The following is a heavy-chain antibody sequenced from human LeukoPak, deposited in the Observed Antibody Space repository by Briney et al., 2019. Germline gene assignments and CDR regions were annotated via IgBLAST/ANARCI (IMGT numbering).Heavy chain of an antibody. CDR1: GYTFTSYG. D-gene: IGHD6-19*01. V-gene: IGHV1-18*01. J-gene: IGHJ4*02. Sequence: ASVKVSCKASGYTFTSYGISWVRQAPGQGLEWMGWISAYNGNTNYAQKLRGRVTMTTDTSTSTAYMELRSLRSDDTAVYYCARVTPDGWLGDYWGQGTLVTVSS. CDR3: ARVTPDGWLGDY. CDR2: ISAYNGNT.